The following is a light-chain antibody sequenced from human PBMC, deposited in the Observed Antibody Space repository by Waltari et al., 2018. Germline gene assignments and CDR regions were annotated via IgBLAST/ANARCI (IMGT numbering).Light chain of an antibody. V-gene: IGKV1-NL1*01. Sequence: DIQMTQSPSSLSASVGDRVTITCRASQGISNSLAWYQQRPGKAPKLLLYAASRLESGVPSRFSGRGSGTDFSLTISSLHPEDFATYYCQQYYGTRYTFGQGTKLGIK. J-gene: IGKJ2*01. CDR1: QGISNS. CDR3: QQYYGTRYT. CDR2: AAS.